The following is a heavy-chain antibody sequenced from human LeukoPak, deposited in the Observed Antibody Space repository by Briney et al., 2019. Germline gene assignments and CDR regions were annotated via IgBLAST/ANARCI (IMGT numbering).Heavy chain of an antibody. CDR3: ARDKVVAAWFDT. J-gene: IGHJ5*02. D-gene: IGHD2-15*01. V-gene: IGHV4-30-4*07. Sequence: PSETLSLTCTVSGGSIISGSYSWSWIRQPPGKGLEWIGYIYYSGNAYYNPSLKSRVSLSVDTSKNQFSLKLTSVSAADTAVYYCARDKVVAAWFDTWGQGTRVTVSS. CDR1: GGSIISGSYS. CDR2: IYYSGNA.